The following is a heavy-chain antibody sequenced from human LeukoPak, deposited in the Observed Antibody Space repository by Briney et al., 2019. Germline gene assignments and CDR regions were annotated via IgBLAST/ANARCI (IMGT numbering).Heavy chain of an antibody. CDR3: ARDRYSGYDGFGAFDI. CDR2: IYYRGST. Sequence: SETLSLTCTVSGGSISSYYWSWIRQPPGKGLEWIGFIYYRGSTNYNPSLESRVTISVDTSKNRFSLKLSSVTAADTAVYYCARDRYSGYDGFGAFDIWGQGTMVTVSS. V-gene: IGHV4-59*01. CDR1: GGSISSYY. D-gene: IGHD5-12*01. J-gene: IGHJ3*02.